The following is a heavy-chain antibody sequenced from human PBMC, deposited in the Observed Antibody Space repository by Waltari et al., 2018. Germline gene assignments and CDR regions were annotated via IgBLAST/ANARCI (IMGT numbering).Heavy chain of an antibody. Sequence: EVHMVESGGDLVQPGRSLRLSCRGSGYTFGDYAVSWFRQAPGKGLGWVGFVRSNIYGGVAEYAASVTGRFTIARDDSENIAYLQMDSLKSEDTAVYYCARESSGNIGWFDSWGQGTLVTVSS. D-gene: IGHD1-26*01. J-gene: IGHJ5*01. V-gene: IGHV3-49*03. CDR2: VRSNIYGGVA. CDR3: ARESSGNIGWFDS. CDR1: GYTFGDYA.